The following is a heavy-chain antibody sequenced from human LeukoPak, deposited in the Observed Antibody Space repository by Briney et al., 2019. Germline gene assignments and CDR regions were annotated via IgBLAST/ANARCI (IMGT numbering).Heavy chain of an antibody. CDR2: IYTSGST. CDR1: GGSISSYY. V-gene: IGHV4-4*07. CDR3: ARVNSSGWFDWFDP. D-gene: IGHD6-19*01. Sequence: SETLSLTCTVSGGSISSYYWSWIRQPAGKGLEWIGRIYTSGSTNYNPSLKSRVTMSVDTSKNQFSLKLSSVTAADTAVYYCARVNSSGWFDWFDPWGQGTLVTVSS. J-gene: IGHJ5*02.